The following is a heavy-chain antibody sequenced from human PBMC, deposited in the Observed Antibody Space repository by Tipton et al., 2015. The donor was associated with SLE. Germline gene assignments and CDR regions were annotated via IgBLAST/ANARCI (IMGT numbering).Heavy chain of an antibody. V-gene: IGHV3-33*06. Sequence: SLRLSCAAFGFTFSSSWMHWVRQAPGKGLEWVAVIWYDGNNKDYADSVQGRFTISRDNSKKTLYLQMNSLRAEDTAIYYCAKDLDSGSDGRFYLDHWGQGTVVTVST. CDR2: IWYDGNNK. D-gene: IGHD5-12*01. CDR1: GFTFSSSW. J-gene: IGHJ4*02. CDR3: AKDLDSGSDGRFYLDH.